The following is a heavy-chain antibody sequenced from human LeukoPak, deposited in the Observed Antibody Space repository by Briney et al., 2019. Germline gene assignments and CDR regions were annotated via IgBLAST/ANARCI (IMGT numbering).Heavy chain of an antibody. V-gene: IGHV2-5*02. Sequence: SGPTLGKPTQTLALTCTFSGFSRSTRGVGVGWIRQPPGKALEWLALIYWDDDKRYSPSLKSRLTITKDTSKNQMVLTMTNMDPVDTATYYCAHSRKWIQLFDYWGQGTLVTVSS. J-gene: IGHJ4*02. CDR2: IYWDDDK. CDR3: AHSRKWIQLFDY. D-gene: IGHD5-18*01. CDR1: GFSRSTRGVG.